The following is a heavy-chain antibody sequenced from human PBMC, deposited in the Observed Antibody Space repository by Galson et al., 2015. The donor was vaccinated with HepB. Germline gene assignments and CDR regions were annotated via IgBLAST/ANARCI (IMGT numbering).Heavy chain of an antibody. D-gene: IGHD2-21*01. J-gene: IGHJ4*02. CDR2: IDWSATST. CDR3: AKDLPHWGGLDS. V-gene: IGHV3-23*03. CDR1: GFTFSSSS. Sequence: SLRLSCAASGFTFSSSSMSWVRQAPGKGLEWVSLIDWSATSTYYTDSVRGRFTVSRDKRRKTLYLQMKGLRREDRGLYYGAKDLPHWGGLDSWGQGTRLIVPS.